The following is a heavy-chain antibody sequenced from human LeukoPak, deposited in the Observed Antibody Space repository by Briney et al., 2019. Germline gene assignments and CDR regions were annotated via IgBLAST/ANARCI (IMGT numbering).Heavy chain of an antibody. Sequence: ASVKVSCKTSGYTFTSYYMHWVRQAPGQGLEWMGIINPSGGSTSYAQKFQGRVTMTRDTSTSTVYMELSSLRSEDTAVYYCARDRNYDFWSGYYYGMDVWGQGTTVTVSS. D-gene: IGHD3-3*01. CDR2: INPSGGST. V-gene: IGHV1-46*01. CDR3: ARDRNYDFWSGYYYGMDV. J-gene: IGHJ6*02. CDR1: GYTFTSYY.